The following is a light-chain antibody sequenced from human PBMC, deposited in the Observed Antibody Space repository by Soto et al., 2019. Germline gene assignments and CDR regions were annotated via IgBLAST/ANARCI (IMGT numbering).Light chain of an antibody. CDR3: SSYTRSSTYV. J-gene: IGLJ1*01. Sequence: QSALTKPASVSGSPGQSITISCTGTSSDVGGYNYVSWYQQHPGKAPNLMIYEVSNRPSGVSNRFSGSKSGNTASLTISGLQAEDEADYYCSSYTRSSTYVFGTGTKVTVL. CDR2: EVS. CDR1: SSDVGGYNY. V-gene: IGLV2-14*01.